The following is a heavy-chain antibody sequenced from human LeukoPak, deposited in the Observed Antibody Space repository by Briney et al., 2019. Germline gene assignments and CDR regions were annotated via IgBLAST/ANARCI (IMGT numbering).Heavy chain of an antibody. CDR1: GYTFTDYY. CDR2: INPNSGGT. CDR3: ARDVVQGSGIPGPIDY. D-gene: IGHD3-10*01. V-gene: IGHV1-2*02. J-gene: IGHJ4*02. Sequence: ASVKVSCKASGYTFTDYYMHWVRQAPGQGLEWMGWINPNSGGTNFAQNFQGRVTMTRDTSISTAYMELSRLRYDDTAVYYCARDVVQGSGIPGPIDYWGQGTLVTVSS.